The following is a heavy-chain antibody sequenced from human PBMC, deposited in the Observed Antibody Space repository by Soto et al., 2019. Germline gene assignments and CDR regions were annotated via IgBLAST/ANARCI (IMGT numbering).Heavy chain of an antibody. CDR3: ARSPDCSSTSCYSHHFDY. D-gene: IGHD2-2*01. V-gene: IGHV4-59*01. J-gene: IGHJ4*02. CDR1: GGSISSYY. CDR2: IYYSGST. Sequence: SETLSLTCTVSGGSISSYYWSWIRQPPGKGLEWIGYIYYSGSTNYNPSLKSRVTISVDTSKNQFSLKLSSVTAADTAVYYCARSPDCSSTSCYSHHFDYWAREPWSPSP.